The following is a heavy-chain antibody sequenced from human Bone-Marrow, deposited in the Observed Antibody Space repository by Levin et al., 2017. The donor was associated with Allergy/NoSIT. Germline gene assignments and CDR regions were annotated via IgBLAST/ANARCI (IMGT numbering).Heavy chain of an antibody. CDR2: INHSGST. CDR1: GGSFSGYY. J-gene: IGHJ4*02. D-gene: IGHD1-26*01. CDR3: AIVGATSAY. V-gene: IGHV4-34*01. Sequence: GSLRLSCAVYGGSFSGYYWSWIRQPPGKGLEWIGEINHSGSTNYNPSLKSRVTISVDTSKNQFSLKLSSVTAADTAVYYCAIVGATSAYWGQGTLVTVSS.